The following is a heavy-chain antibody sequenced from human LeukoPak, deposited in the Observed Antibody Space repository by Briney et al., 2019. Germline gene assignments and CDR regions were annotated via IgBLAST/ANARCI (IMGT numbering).Heavy chain of an antibody. V-gene: IGHV1-18*01. CDR2: ISAYNGNT. CDR3: ARTSISYPNYYYYMDV. CDR1: GYTFTSYG. J-gene: IGHJ6*03. Sequence: ASVKVSCKASGYTFTSYGISWVRQAPGQGLEWMGWISAYNGNTNYAQKLQGRVTMTTDTSTSTAYMELRSLRSEDTAVYYCARTSISYPNYYYYMDVWGKGTTVTVSS.